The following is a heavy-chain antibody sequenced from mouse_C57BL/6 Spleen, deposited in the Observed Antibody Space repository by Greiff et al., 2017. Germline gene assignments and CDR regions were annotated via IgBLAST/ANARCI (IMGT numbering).Heavy chain of an antibody. CDR2: ISSGSSTI. D-gene: IGHD1-1*01. CDR3: ARRITTVVATGAMDY. Sequence: EVKVVESGGGLVKPGGSLKLSCAASGFTFSDYGMHWVRQAPEKGLEWVAYISSGSSTIYYADTVKGRFTISRDNAKNTLFLQMTSLRSEDTAMYYCARRITTVVATGAMDYWGQGTSVTVSS. J-gene: IGHJ4*01. CDR1: GFTFSDYG. V-gene: IGHV5-17*01.